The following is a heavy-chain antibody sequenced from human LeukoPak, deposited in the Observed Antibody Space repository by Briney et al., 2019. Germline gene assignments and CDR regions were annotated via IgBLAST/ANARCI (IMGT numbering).Heavy chain of an antibody. CDR1: RGTFSSYT. V-gene: IGHV1-69*13. J-gene: IGHJ4*02. CDR3: AYYHVNEEPPTF. Sequence: GASVKVSCKASRGTFSSYTISWVRQAPGQGLEWMGGIIPIFGTANYAQKFQGRVTITADESTSTAYMELSSLRAEDTAVYYCAYYHVNEEPPTFWGQGTLVTVSS. CDR2: IIPIFGTA. D-gene: IGHD1-1*01.